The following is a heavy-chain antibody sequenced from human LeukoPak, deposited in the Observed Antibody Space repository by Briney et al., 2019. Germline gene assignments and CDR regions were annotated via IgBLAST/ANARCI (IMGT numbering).Heavy chain of an antibody. V-gene: IGHV3-74*01. CDR2: NNGDGSTT. D-gene: IGHD2-15*01. J-gene: IGHJ5*02. CDR1: GFSLSGYW. CDR3: ARDPRNVGLAP. Sequence: GGSLRLSCVASGFSLSGYWMYWVRQAPGKGLMYISRNNGDGSTTNYADVVKGRFTMCRDNVKNTLYLQMNSLRVEDTAVYYCARDPRNVGLAPWGQGTLVTVSS.